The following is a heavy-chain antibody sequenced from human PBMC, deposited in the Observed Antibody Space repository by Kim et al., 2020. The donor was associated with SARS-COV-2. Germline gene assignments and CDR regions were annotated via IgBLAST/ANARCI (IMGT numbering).Heavy chain of an antibody. Sequence: GGSLRLSCAASNFTFAHYAMHWVRQAPGKGLEWVSAISWNSDVLDYADSVKGRFTISRDNAKNSLYLQMDSLRPEDTALYYCARDIHYYGSGSYNNAFDVGRRGTVVSV. CDR3: ARDIHYYGSGSYNNAFDV. CDR2: ISWNSDVL. V-gene: IGHV3-9*01. CDR1: NFTFAHYA. D-gene: IGHD3-10*01. J-gene: IGHJ3*01.